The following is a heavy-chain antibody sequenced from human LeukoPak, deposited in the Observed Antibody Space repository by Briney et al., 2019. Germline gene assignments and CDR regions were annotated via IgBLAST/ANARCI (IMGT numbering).Heavy chain of an antibody. CDR2: INWNGSGA. CDR1: GFTFDDYG. V-gene: IGHV3-20*04. CDR3: AKDGLGTTFGGYMDV. J-gene: IGHJ6*03. Sequence: GGSLRLSCAASGFTFDDYGMSWVRQVPGKGLEWVSGINWNGSGAGYADSMKGRFTISRDNRKKSLYLQMNSLRTEDNALYYCAKDGLGTTFGGYMDVWGKGTTVTVSS. D-gene: IGHD3-16*01.